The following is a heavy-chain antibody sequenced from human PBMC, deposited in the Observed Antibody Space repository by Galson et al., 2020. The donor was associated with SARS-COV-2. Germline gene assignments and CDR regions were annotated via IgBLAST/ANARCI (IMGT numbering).Heavy chain of an antibody. CDR1: GFTFSSSW. J-gene: IGHJ4*02. V-gene: IGHV3-7*01. CDR3: ARDRGWLQFDY. D-gene: IGHD5-12*01. CDR2: IKEDGTGK. Sequence: GGSLRLSCAASGFTFSSSWMTWVRQAPGKGLEWVANIKEDGTGKYYVDSVKGRFTISRDNAKNSFYLQMNSLRPEDTAVYYCARDRGWLQFDYWGQGTLVTVSS.